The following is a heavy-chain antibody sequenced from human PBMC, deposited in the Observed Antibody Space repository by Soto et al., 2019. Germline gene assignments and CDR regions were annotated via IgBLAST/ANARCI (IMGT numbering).Heavy chain of an antibody. J-gene: IGHJ5*02. Sequence: GASVKVSCKASGHTFSTLAMHWVRQAPGQRLEWMGWINAGNGNTKYSQKFQGRVTITRDTSASTAYLELSSLRSENTAVYYCARAAALGTWFDPWGQGPLFTVS. CDR3: ARAAALGTWFDP. CDR2: INAGNGNT. D-gene: IGHD6-13*01. CDR1: GHTFSTLA. V-gene: IGHV1-3*01.